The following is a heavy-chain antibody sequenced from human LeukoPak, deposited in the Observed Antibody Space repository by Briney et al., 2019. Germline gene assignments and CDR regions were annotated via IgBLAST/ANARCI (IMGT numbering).Heavy chain of an antibody. V-gene: IGHV3-53*01. CDR1: GFTDSSNY. Sequence: GGSLRLSGAASGFTDSSNYMSWVRQAPGKGLEWVSVIYSGGTTDYADSVKGRFTISRDNSKNTLYLQMNSLRAEDTAVYYCARDYYYDDSGQPVRLDYWGQGTLVTVSS. J-gene: IGHJ4*02. CDR2: IYSGGTT. CDR3: ARDYYYDDSGQPVRLDY. D-gene: IGHD3-22*01.